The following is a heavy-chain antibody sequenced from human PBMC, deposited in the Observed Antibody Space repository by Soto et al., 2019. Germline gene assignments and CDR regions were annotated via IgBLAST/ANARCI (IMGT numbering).Heavy chain of an antibody. Sequence: SSETLSLTCTVSGGSISSYYWSWIRQPPGKGLEWIGYIYYSGSTNYNPSLKSRVTISVDTSKNQFSLKLSSVTAADTAVYYCAREPHEGDILTRYYIKRGPFDYWGQGTLVTVSS. CDR3: AREPHEGDILTRYYIKRGPFDY. CDR2: IYYSGST. V-gene: IGHV4-59*01. D-gene: IGHD3-9*01. J-gene: IGHJ4*02. CDR1: GGSISSYY.